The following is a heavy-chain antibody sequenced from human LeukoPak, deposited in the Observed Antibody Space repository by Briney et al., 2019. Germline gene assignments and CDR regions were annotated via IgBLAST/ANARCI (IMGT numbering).Heavy chain of an antibody. Sequence: SETLSLTCTVSGGSISSYYWGWIRQPPGKGLEWIGSMIYTGNTYYNPSLKSRITISVDTSKNQLSLKLGSVTAADTAVYYCARLPLLWFGEPDYWGQGTLVTVSS. CDR3: ARLPLLWFGEPDY. V-gene: IGHV4-39*01. D-gene: IGHD3-10*01. CDR2: MIYTGNT. J-gene: IGHJ4*02. CDR1: GGSISSYY.